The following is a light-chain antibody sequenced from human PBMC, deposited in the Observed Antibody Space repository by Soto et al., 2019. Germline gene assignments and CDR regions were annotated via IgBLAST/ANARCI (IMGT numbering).Light chain of an antibody. J-gene: IGKJ1*01. Sequence: EIVLTQSPATLSAFPGDRVTLSCRASQALNTRLAWYQHKPGQAPRLLIYGASIRATGIPDRFSGSGSGTDFTLTISRLEPEDEAFYYCQQYGSSPWTFGQGTKVDIK. CDR3: QQYGSSPWT. CDR2: GAS. CDR1: QALNTR. V-gene: IGKV3-20*01.